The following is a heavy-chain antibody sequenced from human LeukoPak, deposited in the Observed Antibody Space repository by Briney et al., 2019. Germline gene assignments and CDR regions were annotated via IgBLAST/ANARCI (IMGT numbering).Heavy chain of an antibody. D-gene: IGHD3-10*01. V-gene: IGHV1-3*01. Sequence: ASVKVSCKASGYTFTSYAMHWVRQAPGQRLEWMGWINAGNGNTKYSQKFQGRVTITRDTSASTAYMELSSLRSEDTAVYYCARALWFGELLTQDNWFDPWGQETLVTVSS. CDR3: ARALWFGELLTQDNWFDP. J-gene: IGHJ5*02. CDR2: INAGNGNT. CDR1: GYTFTSYA.